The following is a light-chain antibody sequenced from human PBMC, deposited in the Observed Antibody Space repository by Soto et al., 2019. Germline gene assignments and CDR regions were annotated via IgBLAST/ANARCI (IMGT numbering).Light chain of an antibody. J-gene: IGKJ4*01. CDR3: QQENNWPPLT. V-gene: IGKV3-20*01. Sequence: EIVLTQSPGTLSLSPGERATLSCRASQRVSSSYLAWYQQKPGQAPRLLIYGASSRATGIPDRFSGSGSGTEFTLTISSLQSEDFAVYYCQQENNWPPLTFGGGTKVDIK. CDR2: GAS. CDR1: QRVSSSY.